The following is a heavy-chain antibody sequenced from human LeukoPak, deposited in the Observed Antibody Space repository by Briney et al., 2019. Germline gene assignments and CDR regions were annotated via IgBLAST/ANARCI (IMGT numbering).Heavy chain of an antibody. CDR1: DGSISSSSSY. CDR2: IYYSGST. Sequence: SETLSLTCTVSDGSISSSSSYWGWIRQPPGKGLEWLGNIYYSGSTYYNPSLKSRVTISVDTSKNQFSLNLSSVTAADTAVYYCARSTTVTTPDYFDSWGQGTLVTVSS. V-gene: IGHV4-39*01. D-gene: IGHD4-17*01. J-gene: IGHJ4*02. CDR3: ARSTTVTTPDYFDS.